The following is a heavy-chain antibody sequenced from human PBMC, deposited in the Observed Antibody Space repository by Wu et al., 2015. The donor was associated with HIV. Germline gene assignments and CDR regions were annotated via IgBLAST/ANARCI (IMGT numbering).Heavy chain of an antibody. CDR3: VREAPSLGQT. D-gene: IGHD3-16*01. J-gene: IGHJ4*02. CDR1: GGTFNSFG. Sequence: QVQLAQSGAEMKKPGSSVKVSCKASGGTFNSFGISWVREAPGHGLEWMGGIIPMFGQPNYAQNFQGRVTITADDSTTTVYLELRRLRSGDTAYYYCVREAPSLGQTWGQGTLITVSS. CDR2: IIPMFGQP. V-gene: IGHV1-69*12.